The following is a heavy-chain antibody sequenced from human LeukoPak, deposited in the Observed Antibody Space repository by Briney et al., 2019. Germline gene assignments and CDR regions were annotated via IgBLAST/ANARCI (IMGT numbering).Heavy chain of an antibody. CDR2: ISSSSSYI. J-gene: IGHJ4*02. CDR1: GFTFSSYS. D-gene: IGHD5-18*01. V-gene: IGHV3-21*01. CDR3: ARDLGYSYGLRPVGY. Sequence: GGSLRLSCAASGFTFSSYSMNWVRQAPGKGLEWVSSISSSSSYIYYADSVKGRFTISRDNAKNSLYLQMNSLRAEDTAVYYCARDLGYSYGLRPVGYWGQGTLVTVSS.